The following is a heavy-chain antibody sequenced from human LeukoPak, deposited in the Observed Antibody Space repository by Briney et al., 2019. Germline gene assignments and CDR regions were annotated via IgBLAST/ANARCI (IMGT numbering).Heavy chain of an antibody. CDR1: GGSFSGYY. Sequence: SETLSLTCAVYGGSFSGYYWSWIRQPPGKGLEWIGEINHSGSTNYNPSLKSRVTISVDTSKNQFSLKLSSVTAADTAVYYCARVGCSSTSCYIWALSRGFDPWGQGTLVTVSS. D-gene: IGHD2-2*02. J-gene: IGHJ5*02. CDR2: INHSGST. V-gene: IGHV4-34*01. CDR3: ARVGCSSTSCYIWALSRGFDP.